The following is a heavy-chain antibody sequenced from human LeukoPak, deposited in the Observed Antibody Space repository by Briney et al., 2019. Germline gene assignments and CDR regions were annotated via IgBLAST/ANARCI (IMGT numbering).Heavy chain of an antibody. CDR3: AKEARYYDFWSGYYSPYFDY. Sequence: GGSLRLSCAASGFTFDDYTMHWVRQAPGKGLEWVSLISWDGGSTYYADSVKGRFTISRDNSKNSLYLQMNSLRTEDTALYYCAKEARYYDFWSGYYSPYFDYWGQGTPVTVSS. CDR1: GFTFDDYT. D-gene: IGHD3-3*01. CDR2: ISWDGGST. J-gene: IGHJ4*02. V-gene: IGHV3-43*01.